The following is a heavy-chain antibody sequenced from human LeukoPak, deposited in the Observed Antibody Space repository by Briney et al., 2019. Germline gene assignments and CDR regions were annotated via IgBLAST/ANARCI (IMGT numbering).Heavy chain of an antibody. CDR1: AFTFSTYW. V-gene: IGHV3-7*01. D-gene: IGHD3-10*01. J-gene: IGHJ5*02. CDR2: IKADGSEK. CDR3: ARDKDGSGSYTHWFDP. Sequence: GGPLRLSCAASAFTFSTYWMNWVRQAPGKGLEWVASIKADGSEKYYVDSLKGRFTISRDNARNSLYLQMNSLRAEDTAVYYCARDKDGSGSYTHWFDPWGQGTLVTVSS.